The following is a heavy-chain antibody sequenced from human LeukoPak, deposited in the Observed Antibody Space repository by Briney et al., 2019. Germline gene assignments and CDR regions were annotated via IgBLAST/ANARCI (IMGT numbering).Heavy chain of an antibody. CDR1: GFTFRTNA. V-gene: IGHV3-23*01. J-gene: IGHJ4*02. CDR2: ISGSGGST. Sequence: GGSLRLSCAASGFTFRTNAMSWVRQAPGKGLEWVSAISGSGGSTYYADSVKGRFTISRDNSKSTLYLQMNSLRAEDTAVYYCAKTSQYAYYFDYWGQGTLVTVSS. CDR3: AKTSQYAYYFDY.